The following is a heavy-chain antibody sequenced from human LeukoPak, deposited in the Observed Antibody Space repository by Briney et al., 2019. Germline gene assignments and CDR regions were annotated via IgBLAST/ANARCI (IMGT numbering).Heavy chain of an antibody. CDR3: ATNTMVRGVPNY. CDR2: ISSNGGST. J-gene: IGHJ4*02. D-gene: IGHD3-10*01. V-gene: IGHV3-64*01. Sequence: GGSLRLSCAASGFTFSSYAMHWVRQAPGKGPEYVSAISSNGGSTYYANSVKGRFTISRDNSKNTLYLQMGSLRAEDMAVYYCATNTMVRGVPNYWGQGTLVTVSS. CDR1: GFTFSSYA.